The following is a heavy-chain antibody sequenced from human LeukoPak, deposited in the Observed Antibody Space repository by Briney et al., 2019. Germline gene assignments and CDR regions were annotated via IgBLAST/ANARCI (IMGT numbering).Heavy chain of an antibody. CDR1: GGSISSSSYY. CDR2: IYYGGST. D-gene: IGHD2-15*01. V-gene: IGHV4-39*07. Sequence: SETLSLTCTVSGGSISSSSYYWGWIRQPPGKGLEWIGTIYYGGSTYYNPSLKSRVTISIDPSKNRFSLKLTSVTAADTAIYYCARVVASTSIDSWGQGTLVTVSS. CDR3: ARVVASTSIDS. J-gene: IGHJ4*02.